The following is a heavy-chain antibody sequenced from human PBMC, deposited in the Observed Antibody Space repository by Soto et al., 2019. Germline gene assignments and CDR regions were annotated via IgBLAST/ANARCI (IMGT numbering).Heavy chain of an antibody. D-gene: IGHD3-10*01. Sequence: QVQLVESGGGLVKPGGSLRLSCAASGFTFSDSYMSWIRQAPGKGLQWVAYISGSSGYTGYADSVKGRFTISRDNAKNSLYRQMNSLRAEDTAVYYCARDRGGYGPPDVWGQGTTVTVSS. J-gene: IGHJ6*02. CDR2: ISGSSGYT. V-gene: IGHV3-11*06. CDR1: GFTFSDSY. CDR3: ARDRGGYGPPDV.